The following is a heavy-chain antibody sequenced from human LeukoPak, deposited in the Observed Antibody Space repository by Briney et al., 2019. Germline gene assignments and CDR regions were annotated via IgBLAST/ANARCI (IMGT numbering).Heavy chain of an antibody. V-gene: IGHV3-49*03. J-gene: IGHJ4*02. CDR2: IRTKTNGATA. CDR1: GFTFGEDA. D-gene: IGHD2-15*01. CDR3: ARLIVAVVAASSYFDS. Sequence: PGGSLRLSCTASGFTFGEDAMSWFRQAPGKGLEWLGFIRTKTNGATAEYAASVKGRFSISRDDSKSIAYLQMNSLKTEDTAVYYCARLIVAVVAASSYFDSWGQGTRVTVSS.